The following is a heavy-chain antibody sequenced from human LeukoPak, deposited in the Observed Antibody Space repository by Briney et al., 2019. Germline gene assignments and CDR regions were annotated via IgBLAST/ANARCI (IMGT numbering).Heavy chain of an antibody. J-gene: IGHJ4*02. Sequence: PGGSLRLSCAASGFTFSSYSMNWVRQPPGKGLEWIGEIYHSGSTNYNPSLKSRVTISVDKSKNQFSLKLSSVTAADTAVYYCARGVLPAAFYWGQGTLVTVSS. D-gene: IGHD2-2*01. CDR1: GFTFSSYSM. CDR3: ARGVLPAAFY. CDR2: IYHSGST. V-gene: IGHV4-4*02.